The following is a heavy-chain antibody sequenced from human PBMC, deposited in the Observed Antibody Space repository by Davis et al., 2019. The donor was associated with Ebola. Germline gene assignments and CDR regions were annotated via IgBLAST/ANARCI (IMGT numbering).Heavy chain of an antibody. CDR2: INHSGST. CDR1: GGSFSGYY. J-gene: IGHJ5*02. V-gene: IGHV4-34*01. Sequence: PSETLSLTCAVYGGSFSGYYWSWIRQPPGKGLEWIGEINHSGSTNYNPSLKSRVTISVDTSKNQFSLKLSSVTAADTAVYYCARRVVWGSNWFDPWGQGTLVTVSS. CDR3: ARRVVWGSNWFDP. D-gene: IGHD3-16*01.